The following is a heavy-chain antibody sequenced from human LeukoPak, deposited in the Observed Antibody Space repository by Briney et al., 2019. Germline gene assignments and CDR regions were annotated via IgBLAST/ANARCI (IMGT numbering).Heavy chain of an antibody. V-gene: IGHV4-59*01. Sequence: PSETLSLTCTVSGGSISSYYWSWIRQPPGKGLEWIGYIYYSGSTSYNPSLKSRVTISVDTSKKQFSLKLSSVTAADTAFYYCARYIVSYPHDAFDIWGQGTMVTVSS. CDR1: GGSISSYY. CDR2: IYYSGST. J-gene: IGHJ3*02. CDR3: ARYIVSYPHDAFDI. D-gene: IGHD1-26*01.